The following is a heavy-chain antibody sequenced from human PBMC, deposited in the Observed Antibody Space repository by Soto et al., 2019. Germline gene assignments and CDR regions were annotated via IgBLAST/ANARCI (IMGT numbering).Heavy chain of an antibody. CDR1: GGSIISNRFY. CDR2: IYSDETT. D-gene: IGHD2-8*02. V-gene: IGHV4-39*01. J-gene: IGHJ4*01. CDR3: ARHLCTGGPCYFDY. Sequence: QLQLQESGPGLVKPSETLSLTCTVSGGSIISNRFYWALIRQPPGQGLEWIGTIYSDETTYYNPSLRSRVSLYVDTYRNQLSLSLNSMTAADSAIYFCARHLCTGGPCYFDYLCRGLLVTVYS.